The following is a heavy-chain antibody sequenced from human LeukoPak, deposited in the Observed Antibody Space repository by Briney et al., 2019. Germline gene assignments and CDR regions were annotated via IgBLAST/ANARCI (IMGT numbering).Heavy chain of an antibody. Sequence: SVKVSCKASGGTSSSYAISWVRQAPGQGLEWMGRIIPILGIANYAQKFQGRVTITADKSTSTAYMELSSLGSEDTAVYYCARAHSSSSLAYFDYWGQGTLVTVSS. CDR2: IIPILGIA. J-gene: IGHJ4*02. D-gene: IGHD6-6*01. CDR1: GGTSSSYA. CDR3: ARAHSSSSLAYFDY. V-gene: IGHV1-69*04.